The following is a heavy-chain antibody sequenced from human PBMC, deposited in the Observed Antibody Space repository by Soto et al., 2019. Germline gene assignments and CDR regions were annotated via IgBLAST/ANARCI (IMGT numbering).Heavy chain of an antibody. D-gene: IGHD6-19*01. CDR3: ARSSSGWRRYFDY. J-gene: IGHJ4*02. V-gene: IGHV4-59*08. Sequence: SETLSLTCTVSGGSISSYYWSWIRQPPGKGLEWIGYIYYSGSTNYNPSLKSRVTISVDTSKNQFSLKLSSVTAADTAVYYCARSSSGWRRYFDYWGQGTVVTVSS. CDR1: GGSISSYY. CDR2: IYYSGST.